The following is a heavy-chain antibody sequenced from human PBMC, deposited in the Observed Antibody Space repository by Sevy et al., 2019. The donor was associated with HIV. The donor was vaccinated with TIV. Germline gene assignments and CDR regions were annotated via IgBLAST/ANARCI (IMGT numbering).Heavy chain of an antibody. CDR1: GFTFGDYA. J-gene: IGHJ3*02. CDR2: IRSKAYGGTT. Sequence: GGSLRLSCTASGFTFGDYAMSWFRQAPGKGLEWVGFIRSKAYGGTTEYAASVKGRFTISRDHSKSIAYLQMNSLKTEEPAVYYCTRERSMITFGGVIADAFDIWGQGTMVTVSS. D-gene: IGHD3-16*02. V-gene: IGHV3-49*03. CDR3: TRERSMITFGGVIADAFDI.